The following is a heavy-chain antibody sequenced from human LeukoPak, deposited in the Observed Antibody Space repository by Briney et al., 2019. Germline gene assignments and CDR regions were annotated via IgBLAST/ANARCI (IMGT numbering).Heavy chain of an antibody. CDR2: LYHPDTT. D-gene: IGHD6-13*01. V-gene: IGHV4-38-2*01. CDR3: ARQHDSYYYYYVDL. CDR1: GYPISNAYY. Sequence: SETLSLTCAVSGYPISNAYYWGWSRPPPGKGLEWIGSLYHPDTTYYNPSLKSRVTMSADTSRNQFSLKLSFVTAADTAVYYCARQHDSYYYYYVDLWGTGTTVTVSS. J-gene: IGHJ6*03.